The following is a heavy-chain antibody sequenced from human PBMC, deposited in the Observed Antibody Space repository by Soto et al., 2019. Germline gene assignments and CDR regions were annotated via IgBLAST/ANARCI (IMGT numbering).Heavy chain of an antibody. J-gene: IGHJ6*02. V-gene: IGHV5-51*01. D-gene: IGHD3-22*01. CDR1: GYSFSSYW. Sequence: GESLRISCKGSGYSFSSYWIGWVRQMPGKVLEWMGIIYPGDSDTRYSPSFQGQVTISADKSISTAYLQWSSLKASDTAMYYCARPRSSGKPGHYYGMEVWGQGTTVTVSS. CDR3: ARPRSSGKPGHYYGMEV. CDR2: IYPGDSDT.